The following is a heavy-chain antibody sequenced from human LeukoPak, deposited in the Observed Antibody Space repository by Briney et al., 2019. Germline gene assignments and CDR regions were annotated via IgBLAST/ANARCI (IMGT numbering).Heavy chain of an antibody. CDR3: AKVISQDTATPPAFDI. J-gene: IGHJ3*02. D-gene: IGHD5-18*01. Sequence: GGSLRLSCAASGFTFSSYGMHWVRQAPGKGLEWVAVIWYDGSNKYYADSVKGRFTISRDNSKNTLYPQMNSLRAEDTAVYYCAKVISQDTATPPAFDIWGQGTMVTVSS. V-gene: IGHV3-33*06. CDR1: GFTFSSYG. CDR2: IWYDGSNK.